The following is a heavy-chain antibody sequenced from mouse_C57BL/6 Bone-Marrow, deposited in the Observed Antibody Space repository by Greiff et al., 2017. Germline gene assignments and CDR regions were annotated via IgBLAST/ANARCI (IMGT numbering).Heavy chain of an antibody. D-gene: IGHD2-5*01. CDR3: ARPYYSNYWYFDV. Sequence: QVQLQQPGAELVKPGASVKMSCKASGYTFTSYWITWVTQRPGQGLEWIGDIYPGSGSTNYNEKFKSKATLTVDTSSSTASMQLSSLTSEDSAVYYCARPYYSNYWYFDVWGTGTTVTVSS. V-gene: IGHV1-55*01. J-gene: IGHJ1*03. CDR1: GYTFTSYW. CDR2: IYPGSGST.